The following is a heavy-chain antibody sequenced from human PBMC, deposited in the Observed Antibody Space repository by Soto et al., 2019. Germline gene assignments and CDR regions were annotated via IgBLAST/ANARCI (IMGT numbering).Heavy chain of an antibody. CDR3: ARDRPLFGEFSQGILDY. V-gene: IGHV3-7*01. CDR1: GFTFSSYW. CDR2: IKQDGSEK. Sequence: PGGSLRFSCAASGFTFSSYWMSWVRQAPGKGLEWVANIKQDGSEKYYVDSVKGRFTISRDSAKNSLYLQMNSLRAEDTAVYYCARDRPLFGEFSQGILDYWGQGTLVTVSS. D-gene: IGHD3-10*01. J-gene: IGHJ4*02.